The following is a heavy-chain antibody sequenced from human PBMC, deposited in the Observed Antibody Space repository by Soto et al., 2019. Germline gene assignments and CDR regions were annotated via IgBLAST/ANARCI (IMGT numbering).Heavy chain of an antibody. J-gene: IGHJ6*02. CDR1: GFTFSSYG. CDR2: ISYDGSNK. D-gene: IGHD1-7*01. CDR3: AKGIAMAGTNAYYYYYYGMDV. Sequence: PGGSLRLSCAASGFTFSSYGMHWVRQAPGKGLEWVAVISYDGSNKYYADSVKGRFTISRDNSKNTLYLQMNSLRAEDTAVYYCAKGIAMAGTNAYYYYYYGMDVWGQGTTVTVSS. V-gene: IGHV3-30*18.